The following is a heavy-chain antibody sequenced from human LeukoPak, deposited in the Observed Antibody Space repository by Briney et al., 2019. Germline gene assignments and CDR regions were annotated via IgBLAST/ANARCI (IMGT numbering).Heavy chain of an antibody. D-gene: IGHD5-24*01. CDR1: GFTFTTYG. Sequence: ASVKVSCKASGFTFTTYGISWVRQAPGQGLEWMGYNGNTNTAQKLQGRVTMTTDTSTSTAYMELSSLRSEDTAVYYCARVEMATIRAFDIWGQGTMVTVSS. V-gene: IGHV1-18*01. J-gene: IGHJ3*02. CDR3: ARVEMATIRAFDI. CDR2: NGNT.